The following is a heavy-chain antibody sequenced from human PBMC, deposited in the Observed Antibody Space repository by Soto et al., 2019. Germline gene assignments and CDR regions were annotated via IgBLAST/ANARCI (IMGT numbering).Heavy chain of an antibody. CDR2: IHDSGST. CDR1: GGSINRNSW. J-gene: IGHJ4*02. D-gene: IGHD2-8*01. Sequence: QVQLQESGPGLVKPSGTLSLTCAVSGGSINRNSWWSWVRQPPGKGLEWIGEIHDSGSTNHNPSLKTRVTISIDKSNNQFSLKMTSVTAADTATYYCTNNGFWSLDFWGRGTLVIVSS. CDR3: TNNGFWSLDF. V-gene: IGHV4-4*02.